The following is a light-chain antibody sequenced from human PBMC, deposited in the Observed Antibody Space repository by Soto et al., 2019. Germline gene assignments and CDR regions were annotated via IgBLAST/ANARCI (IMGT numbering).Light chain of an antibody. CDR1: QGISSY. CDR2: AAS. V-gene: IGKV1-8*01. Sequence: AIGITQSPSSFSASTGDRVTITCRASQGISSYLAWYQQKPGKAPKLLIYAASTLQSGVPSRFSGSGSGTDFTLTISCLQSEDFATYYCQQYYSYPLTFGGGTKVDI. J-gene: IGKJ4*01. CDR3: QQYYSYPLT.